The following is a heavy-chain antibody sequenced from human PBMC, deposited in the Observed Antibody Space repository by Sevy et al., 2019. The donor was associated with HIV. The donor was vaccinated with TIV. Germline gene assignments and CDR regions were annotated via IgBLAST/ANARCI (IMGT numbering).Heavy chain of an antibody. Sequence: GGSLRLSCTASGFTFGDYWMNWVRQAPGKGLEWVGNIKEDGSETYYVDSVKGRLNISRDNAKNSLYLQMNSLRAEDTAVYYCAKGVDSWGQGTLVTVSS. CDR2: IKEDGSET. D-gene: IGHD6-13*01. V-gene: IGHV3-7*01. CDR1: GFTFGDYW. CDR3: AKGVDS. J-gene: IGHJ4*02.